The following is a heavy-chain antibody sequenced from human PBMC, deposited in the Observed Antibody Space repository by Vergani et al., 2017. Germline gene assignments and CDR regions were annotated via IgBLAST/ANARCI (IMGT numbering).Heavy chain of an antibody. CDR1: GFTFNAYY. J-gene: IGHJ4*02. D-gene: IGHD2-2*02. CDR3: YTDYHDY. Sequence: QEQLVESGGGLVKPGGSLRLSCEASGFTFNAYYMSWVRQAPWKGLACVSYISVSGTSIHYADSVKGRFTISRDNAKSSLSLQMHSLTAEDPAVYFCYTDYHDYWGQGTLVTVSS. V-gene: IGHV3-11*01. CDR2: ISVSGTSI.